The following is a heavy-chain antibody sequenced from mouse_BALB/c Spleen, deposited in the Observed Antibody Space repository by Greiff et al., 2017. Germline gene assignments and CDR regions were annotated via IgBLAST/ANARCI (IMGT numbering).Heavy chain of an antibody. CDR1: GFSLTSYG. CDR3: ARDSSGPFAY. D-gene: IGHD3-1*01. J-gene: IGHJ3*01. CDR2: IWAGGST. Sequence: VQLQQSGPGLVAPSQSLSITCTVSGFSLTSYGVHWVRQPPGKGLEWLGVIWAGGSTNYNSALMSRLSISKDNSKSQVFLKMNSLQTDDTAMYYCARDSSGPFAYWGQGTLVTVSA. V-gene: IGHV2-9*02.